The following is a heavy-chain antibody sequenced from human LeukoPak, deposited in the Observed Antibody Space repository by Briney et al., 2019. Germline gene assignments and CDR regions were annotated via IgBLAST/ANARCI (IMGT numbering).Heavy chain of an antibody. V-gene: IGHV4-59*08. Sequence: SETLSLTCIVSGGTISSHYWSWIRQPPGKGLEWIGYISHIGGTNYSPSVRSRVTMSLDTSKNQFSLRLSSVTAADTAVYYCARQGYVSSYYGPFDYWGQGSLVTVSS. CDR2: ISHIGGT. CDR3: ARQGYVSSYYGPFDY. D-gene: IGHD6-13*01. J-gene: IGHJ4*02. CDR1: GGTISSHY.